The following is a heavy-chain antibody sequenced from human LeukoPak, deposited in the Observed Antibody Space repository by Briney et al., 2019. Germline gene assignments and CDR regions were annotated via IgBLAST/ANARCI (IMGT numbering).Heavy chain of an antibody. J-gene: IGHJ4*02. CDR1: GGSISSTSYY. V-gene: IGHV4-61*05. Sequence: SSETLSLTCTVSGGSISSTSYYWSWIRQPPGKGLEWIGYIHYSGSTNYNPSLKSRVTISVDTSKNQFSLKLSSVTAADTAVYYCARGRRGQWLAVDYWGQGTLVTVSS. CDR2: IHYSGST. D-gene: IGHD6-19*01. CDR3: ARGRRGQWLAVDY.